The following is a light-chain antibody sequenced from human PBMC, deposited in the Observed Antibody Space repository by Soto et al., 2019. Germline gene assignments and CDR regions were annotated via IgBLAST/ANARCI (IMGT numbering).Light chain of an antibody. J-gene: IGKJ5*01. CDR3: QQTSSSPTT. CDR1: QVGSNN. Sequence: IQMSQSPSHRSGYLRVRIPISCRASQVGSNNLNWYQQRPGKPPSLLIFSASRLHPGTPSRFSGSGSGTDFTLTISSLQPEDFATYYCQQTSSSPTTFGQGTRLEIK. V-gene: IGKV1-39*01. CDR2: SAS.